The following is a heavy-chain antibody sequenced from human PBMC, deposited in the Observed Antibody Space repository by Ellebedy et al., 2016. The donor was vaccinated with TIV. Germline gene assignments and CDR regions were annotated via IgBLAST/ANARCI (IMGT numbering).Heavy chain of an antibody. J-gene: IGHJ5*02. CDR2: ISSTGSRT. V-gene: IGHV3-23*01. CDR1: GFTFSSYA. CDR3: ARDRFSSDYWFDP. D-gene: IGHD2-21*02. Sequence: GESLKISCAASGFTFSSYAMSWVRQAPGKGLEWVSTISSTGSRTYYADSVEGRFIISRDNSKKTLYLQMNSLRAEDTAVYYCARDRFSSDYWFDPWGQGTLVTVSS.